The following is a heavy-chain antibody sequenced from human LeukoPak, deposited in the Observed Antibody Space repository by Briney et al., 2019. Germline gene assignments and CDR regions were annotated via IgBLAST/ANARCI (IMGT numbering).Heavy chain of an antibody. CDR1: GFTFSTYA. V-gene: IGHV3-30-3*01. CDR2: ISHDGNSK. CDR3: VRLLTMKIAGEPDY. D-gene: IGHD2-21*01. Sequence: GGSLRLSCAASGFTFSTYAMHWIRQAPGKGMKWVAVISHDGNSKYYADSMKGRFTISRDNSKNTLYLQMNSLRAEDTAVYYCVRLLTMKIAGEPDYWGQGTLVTVSS. J-gene: IGHJ4*02.